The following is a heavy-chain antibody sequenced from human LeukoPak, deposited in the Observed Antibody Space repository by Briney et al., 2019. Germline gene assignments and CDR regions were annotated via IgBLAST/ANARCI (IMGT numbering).Heavy chain of an antibody. CDR2: ISSNGGST. D-gene: IGHD6-19*01. J-gene: IGHJ3*02. Sequence: PRGSLRLSCSASVFTFSSYAMHWVRQAPGKGLEYVSAISSNGGSTYHADSVKGRFTISRDNSKNTLYLQMSSLRAEDTAVYYCVKVTVATDTYAFDIWGQGTMVTVSS. CDR1: VFTFSSYA. CDR3: VKVTVATDTYAFDI. V-gene: IGHV3-64D*09.